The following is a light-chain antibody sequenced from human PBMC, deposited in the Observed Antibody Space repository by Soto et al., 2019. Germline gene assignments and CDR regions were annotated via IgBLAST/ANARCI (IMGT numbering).Light chain of an antibody. Sequence: LVMARSPGSMAVSLRSRASSNWKASQTVLYSSNNKNYLAWYQQKPGQPPKLLIYWASTRESGVPDRFRGSGSGTDFTLTITSLQAEDVAVYYCQQSYSSKWTFGQGTKVDI. CDR3: QQSYSSKWT. V-gene: IGKV4-1*01. CDR2: WAS. J-gene: IGKJ1*01. CDR1: QTVLYSSNNKNY.